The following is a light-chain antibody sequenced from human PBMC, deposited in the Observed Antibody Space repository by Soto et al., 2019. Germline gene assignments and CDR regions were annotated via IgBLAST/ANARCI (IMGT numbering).Light chain of an antibody. CDR1: SSDVGGYNF. CDR3: SSYTSTTSPV. CDR2: EVN. Sequence: QSALTQPASVSGSPGQSITISCTGTSSDVGGYNFVSWYQQHPDKAPKLIIYEVNKRPSGVSSRYSGSKFDNTASLTISGLQSDDDADYYCSSYTSTTSPVFGGGTKLTVL. V-gene: IGLV2-14*01. J-gene: IGLJ3*02.